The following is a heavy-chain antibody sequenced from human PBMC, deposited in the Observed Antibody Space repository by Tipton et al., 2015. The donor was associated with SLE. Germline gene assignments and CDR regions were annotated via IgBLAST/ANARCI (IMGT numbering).Heavy chain of an antibody. CDR2: IRFDGSRN. V-gene: IGHV3-30*02. D-gene: IGHD3-9*01. CDR1: GFTFSNYW. J-gene: IGHJ6*02. CDR3: GKARTIGGFSMDV. Sequence: SLRLSCTASGFTFSNYWMSWVRQAPGRGLEWVAYIRFDGSRNYYADSVKGRFTISRDNSKNTLYLQMNSLRGDDTAVYYCGKARTIGGFSMDVWGQGTTVIVSS.